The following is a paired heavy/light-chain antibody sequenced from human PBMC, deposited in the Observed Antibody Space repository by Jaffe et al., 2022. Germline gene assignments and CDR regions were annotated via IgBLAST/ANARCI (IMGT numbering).Light chain of an antibody. CDR2: SAS. CDR1: QTVRETF. J-gene: IGKJ5*01. Sequence: EVVLTQSPGTLSLSPGERAALSCRVSQTVRETFLAWYQQKPGQAPRLLIYSASKRATGIPDRFSGSGSGTDFTLTISRLEPEDFAMYYCQQYGASPPDTFGQGTRLDIK. CDR3: QQYGASPPDT. V-gene: IGKV3-20*01.
Heavy chain of an antibody. J-gene: IGHJ4*02. CDR1: GFTFRNYA. CDR3: AKSDCIYTSCYVRDF. V-gene: IGHV3-23*01. Sequence: EVQLLDSGGGLARPGGSLRLSCAASGFTFRNYAMSWVRQAPGKGLEWVSVISGSGDRTNYADFAKGRFTISRDNSKSTVYLQMNNLRGEDTAVYYCAKSDCIYTSCYVRDFWGQGTQVTVSS. CDR2: ISGSGDRT. D-gene: IGHD3-10*02.